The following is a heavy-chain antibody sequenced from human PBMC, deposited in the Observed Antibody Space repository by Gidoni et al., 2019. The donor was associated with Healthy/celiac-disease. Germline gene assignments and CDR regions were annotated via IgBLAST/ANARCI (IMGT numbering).Heavy chain of an antibody. CDR3: ARGAGDSSGYYYAN. D-gene: IGHD3-22*01. Sequence: SYISRSSSYTNYADSVKGRFTISRDNAKNSLYLQMNSLRAEDTAVYYCARGAGDSSGYYYANWGQGTLVTVSS. J-gene: IGHJ4*02. V-gene: IGHV3-11*05. CDR2: ISRSSSYT.